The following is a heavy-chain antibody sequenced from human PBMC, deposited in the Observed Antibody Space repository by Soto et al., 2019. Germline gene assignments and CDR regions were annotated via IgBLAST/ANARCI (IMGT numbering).Heavy chain of an antibody. V-gene: IGHV5-51*01. J-gene: IGHJ4*02. Sequence: GESLKISCKGSGYSFTSYWNGWVRQMPGKGLEWMGIIYPGDSDTRYSPSFQGQVTISADKSISTAYLQWSSLKASEPAMYYCASLAVVVVVAATTRWFDYWGQGTLVTVSS. CDR2: IYPGDSDT. CDR3: ASLAVVVVVAATTRWFDY. D-gene: IGHD2-15*01. CDR1: GYSFTSYW.